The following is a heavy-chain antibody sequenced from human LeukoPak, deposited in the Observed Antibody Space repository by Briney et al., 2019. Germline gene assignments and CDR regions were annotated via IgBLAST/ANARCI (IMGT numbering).Heavy chain of an antibody. CDR3: ARPGRGLREGPDY. Sequence: GESLKISCKGSGYSVTSYCIGWVRQMPGKGLEWMGIIFPVDSDTRYRPSFHGQVTISADKSIRTAYLQWSSLKAWDTAMYYWARPGRGLREGPDYWGQGTLVTISS. J-gene: IGHJ4*02. V-gene: IGHV5-51*01. CDR2: IFPVDSDT. D-gene: IGHD4-17*01. CDR1: GYSVTSYC.